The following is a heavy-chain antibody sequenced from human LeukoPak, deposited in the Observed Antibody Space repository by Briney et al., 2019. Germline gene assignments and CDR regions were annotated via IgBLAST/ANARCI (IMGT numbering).Heavy chain of an antibody. D-gene: IGHD3-3*01. J-gene: IGHJ4*02. Sequence: GGSLRLSCAASGFTFSSYGMPWVRQAPGKGLEWVAVISYDGSNKYYADSVKGRFTISRDNSKNTLYLQMNSLRAEDTAVYYCARDRAQYDFWSGYFDYWGQGTLVTVSS. CDR1: GFTFSSYG. CDR3: ARDRAQYDFWSGYFDY. CDR2: ISYDGSNK. V-gene: IGHV3-30*03.